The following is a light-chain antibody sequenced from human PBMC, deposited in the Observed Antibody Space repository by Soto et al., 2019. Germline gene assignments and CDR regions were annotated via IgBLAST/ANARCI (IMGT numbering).Light chain of an antibody. CDR3: QQHSTYSWT. CDR1: QSIGRF. CDR2: AGA. V-gene: IGKV1-5*01. Sequence: DIKVTQWPSSLSPSVADRVPLTCRASQSIGRFLAWYQQQQREPPNSLINAGASSESGGVSRFCGSGCSTKFTTPISSLQHDDFAAYYYQQHSTYSWTFGQGTKVDIK. J-gene: IGKJ1*01.